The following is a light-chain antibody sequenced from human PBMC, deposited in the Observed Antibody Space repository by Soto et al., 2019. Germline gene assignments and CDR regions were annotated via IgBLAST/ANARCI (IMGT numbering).Light chain of an antibody. CDR2: DAS. CDR1: QTVGRNY. CDR3: QQYVNSPIT. V-gene: IGKV3-20*01. Sequence: EIVLTQSPASLSLFPGETATLSCRASQTVGRNYLAWYQQKPGQAPRLLIYDASTRATAIPAKFGGSGSGTDFTLTISRLEPEDFAVYYCQQYVNSPITFGQGTRLEIK. J-gene: IGKJ5*01.